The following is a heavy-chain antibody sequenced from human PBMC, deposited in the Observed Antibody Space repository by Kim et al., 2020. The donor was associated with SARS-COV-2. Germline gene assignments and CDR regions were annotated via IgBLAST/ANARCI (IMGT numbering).Heavy chain of an antibody. CDR1: GGSISSGGYY. CDR3: ARDFSSLYYYGSGTKDYYYGMDV. D-gene: IGHD3-10*01. V-gene: IGHV4-31*03. J-gene: IGHJ6*02. Sequence: SETLSLTCTVSGGSISSGGYYWSWIRQHPGKGLEWIGYIYYSGSTYYNPSLKSRVTISVDTSKNQFSLKLSSVTAADTAVYYCARDFSSLYYYGSGTKDYYYGMDVWGQGTTVTVSS. CDR2: IYYSGST.